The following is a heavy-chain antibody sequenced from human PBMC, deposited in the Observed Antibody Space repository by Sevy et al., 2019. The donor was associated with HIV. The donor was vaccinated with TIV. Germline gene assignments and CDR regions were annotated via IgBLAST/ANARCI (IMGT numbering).Heavy chain of an antibody. Sequence: SDTLSLTCTVSGGSISSYYWSWIRQPPGKGLEWIGYIYYSGSTNYNPSLKSRVTISVDTSKNQFSLKLSSVTAADTAVYYCARVKGLELRLNWFDPWGQGTLVTVSS. CDR1: GGSISSYY. CDR3: ARVKGLELRLNWFDP. V-gene: IGHV4-59*01. CDR2: IYYSGST. D-gene: IGHD1-7*01. J-gene: IGHJ5*02.